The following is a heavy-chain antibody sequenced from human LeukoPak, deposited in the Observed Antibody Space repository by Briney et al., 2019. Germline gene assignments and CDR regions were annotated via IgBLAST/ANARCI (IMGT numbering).Heavy chain of an antibody. D-gene: IGHD2-8*02. CDR2: ISYDGSSK. V-gene: IGHV3-30-3*01. Sequence: PGRSLRLSCSASGFTFSNFALHWVRQAPGMGLEWVAAISYDGSSKYYADSVKGRFTISRDNSKNTLYLQMNSLRAEDTAVYSCARDRSWSRGFASAGPLHYFDYWGQGTLVTVSS. CDR1: GFTFSNFA. CDR3: ARDRSWSRGFASAGPLHYFDY. J-gene: IGHJ4*02.